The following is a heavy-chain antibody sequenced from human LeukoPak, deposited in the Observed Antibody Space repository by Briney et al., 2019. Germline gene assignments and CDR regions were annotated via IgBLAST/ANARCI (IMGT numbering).Heavy chain of an antibody. CDR3: ARARYSSSWSLDY. D-gene: IGHD6-13*01. V-gene: IGHV3-21*01. CDR1: GFTFSSYS. J-gene: IGHJ4*02. CDR2: ISSSSSYI. Sequence: GGSLRLSCAASGFTFSSYSMNRVRQAPGKGLEWVSSISSSSSYIYYADSVKGRFTISRDNAKNSLYLQMNSLRAEDTAVYYCARARYSSSWSLDYWGQGTLVTVSS.